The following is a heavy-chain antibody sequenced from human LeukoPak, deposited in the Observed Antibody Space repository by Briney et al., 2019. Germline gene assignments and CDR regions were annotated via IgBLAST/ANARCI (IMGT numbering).Heavy chain of an antibody. J-gene: IGHJ4*02. Sequence: PSETLSLTCAVSGGSISYYYWSWIRQPPGKGLEWIGYIYYSGSTNYNPSLKSRVTISVDTSKNQFSLKLNSVTAADTAVYYCARSLADFWSGYLDCWGQGTPVTVPS. CDR2: IYYSGST. V-gene: IGHV4-59*01. CDR1: GGSISYYY. D-gene: IGHD3-3*01. CDR3: ARSLADFWSGYLDC.